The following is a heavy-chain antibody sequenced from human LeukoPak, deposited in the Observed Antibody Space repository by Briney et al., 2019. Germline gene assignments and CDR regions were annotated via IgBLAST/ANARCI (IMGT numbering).Heavy chain of an antibody. CDR2: IRQDGNEE. J-gene: IGHJ4*02. CDR3: ARRYFDY. CDR1: GFTFSDYW. Sequence: GGSPRLSCAASGFTFSDYWMQWVRQAPGKGLEWVANIRQDGNEEYYVDSVRGRFTISRDNAKNSLYLQMNSLRAEDTAIYYCARRYFDYWGQGTLVTVSS. V-gene: IGHV3-7*03.